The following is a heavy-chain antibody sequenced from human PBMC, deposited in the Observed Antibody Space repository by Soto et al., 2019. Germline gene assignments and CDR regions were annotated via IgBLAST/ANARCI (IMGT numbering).Heavy chain of an antibody. CDR2: ISGSGLST. J-gene: IGHJ5*02. Sequence: GGSLRLSCAASGFTFSSYAMSWVRQAPGNGLEWVSAISGSGLSTYYADSVKGRFTISRDNSKNTLYLQMNSLRAEDTAVYYCAKSPSVSNDYGVFDPWGQGTLVTVSS. CDR1: GFTFSSYA. CDR3: AKSPSVSNDYGVFDP. D-gene: IGHD4-17*01. V-gene: IGHV3-23*01.